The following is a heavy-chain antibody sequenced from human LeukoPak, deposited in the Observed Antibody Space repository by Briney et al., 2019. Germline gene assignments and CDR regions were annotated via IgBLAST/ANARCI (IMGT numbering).Heavy chain of an antibody. CDR3: AREGHRSGAAAGIDY. J-gene: IGHJ4*02. CDR1: EYIFTGYY. CDR2: INPNSGGT. Sequence: ASVKVSCKASEYIFTGYYMHWMRQAPGQGLEWMGWINPNSGGTNYAQKFQGRVTMTRDTSISTAYMELSRLRSEDTAVYYSAREGHRSGAAAGIDYWGQGTLVTVSS. D-gene: IGHD6-13*01. V-gene: IGHV1-2*02.